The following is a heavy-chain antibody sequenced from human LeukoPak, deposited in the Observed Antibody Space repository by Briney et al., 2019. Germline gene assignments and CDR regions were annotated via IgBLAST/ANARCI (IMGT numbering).Heavy chain of an antibody. CDR2: IFYSGST. J-gene: IGHJ4*02. CDR1: GGSISSSSF. Sequence: SEALSLTCTVSGGSISSSSFWGWIRRPPGKGLDWIGHIFYSGSTYYNPSLKSRVTLSVDTSDNQFSLRLTSVSAADTAIYYCARRGITYSTSYFDSWGQGILVTVSP. V-gene: IGHV4-39*01. CDR3: ARRGITYSTSYFDS. D-gene: IGHD6-13*01.